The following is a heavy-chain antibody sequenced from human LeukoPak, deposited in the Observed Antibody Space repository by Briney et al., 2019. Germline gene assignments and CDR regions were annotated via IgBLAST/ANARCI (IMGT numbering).Heavy chain of an antibody. CDR3: ARSTAMVTIGDY. D-gene: IGHD5-18*01. V-gene: IGHV1-2*04. CDR2: INPNSGGT. Sequence: ASVKVSCTASGYTFTGYYMHWVRQAPGQGLEWMGWINPNSGGTNYAQKFQGWVTMTRDTSISTAYMELSRLRSDDTAVYYCARSTAMVTIGDYWGQGTLATVSS. J-gene: IGHJ4*02. CDR1: GYTFTGYY.